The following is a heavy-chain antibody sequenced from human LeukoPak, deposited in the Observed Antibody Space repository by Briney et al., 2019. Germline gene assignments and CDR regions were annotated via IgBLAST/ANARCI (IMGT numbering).Heavy chain of an antibody. V-gene: IGHV1-46*01. D-gene: IGHD2-15*01. Sequence: ASVKVSCKASGYTFTSYYMHWVRQAPGQGLEWMGIINPSGGSTSYAQKFQGRVTMTRDMSTSTVYMELSSLRSEDTAVYYCARVLKKYCSGDDCYRPRGYYYYMEVWGKGTTVTVSS. CDR2: INPSGGST. J-gene: IGHJ6*03. CDR1: GYTFTSYY. CDR3: ARVLKKYCSGDDCYRPRGYYYYMEV.